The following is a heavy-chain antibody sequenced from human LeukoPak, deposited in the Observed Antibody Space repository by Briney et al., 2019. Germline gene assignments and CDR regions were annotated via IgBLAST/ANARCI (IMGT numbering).Heavy chain of an antibody. CDR1: GFTFSSYS. CDR3: ARDKIVGATNFDY. J-gene: IGHJ4*02. Sequence: GGSLRLSCAASGFTFSSYSMNWVRQAPGKGLEWVSSISSSSSYIYYADSVKGRFTISRDNAKNSLYLQMNSLRAEDTAVYYCARDKIVGATNFDYWGQGTLVTVSS. V-gene: IGHV3-21*01. D-gene: IGHD1-26*01. CDR2: ISSSSSYI.